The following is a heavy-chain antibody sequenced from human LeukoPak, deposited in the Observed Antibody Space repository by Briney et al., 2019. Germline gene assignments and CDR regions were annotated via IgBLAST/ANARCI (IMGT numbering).Heavy chain of an antibody. V-gene: IGHV4-59*01. D-gene: IGHD5-12*01. CDR2: IYYSGST. J-gene: IGHJ4*02. Sequence: PSETLSLTCTVSGGSISSYYWSWIRQPPGKGLEWIGYIYYSGSTNYNPSLKSRVTISVDTSKNQFSLKLSSVTAADTAVYYCARDLGMATDHWGQGTLVTVSS. CDR1: GGSISSYY. CDR3: ARDLGMATDH.